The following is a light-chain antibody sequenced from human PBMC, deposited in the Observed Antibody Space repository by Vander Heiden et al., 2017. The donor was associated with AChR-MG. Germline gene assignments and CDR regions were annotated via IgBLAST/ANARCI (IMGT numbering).Light chain of an antibody. CDR2: QDS. CDR1: KLGDKY. J-gene: IGLJ2*01. CDR3: QAWDSSLV. Sequence: YQLTHRPSLSLSPRRTASISCAGDKLGDKYACWYQQKPGQLPVLVIYQDSKRPPGIPERFSGSNSGNTATLTISGTQAMDEADYYCQAWDSSLVFGGGTKLTVL. V-gene: IGLV3-1*01.